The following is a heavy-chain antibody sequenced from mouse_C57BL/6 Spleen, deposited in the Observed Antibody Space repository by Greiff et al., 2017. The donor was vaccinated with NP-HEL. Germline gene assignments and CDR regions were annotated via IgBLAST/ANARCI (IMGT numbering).Heavy chain of an antibody. CDR3: ARNPFYYYGSSYWYFDV. D-gene: IGHD1-1*01. CDR2: IGPGSGST. Sequence: QVQLQQSGAELVKPGASVKISCKASGYTFTDYYINWVKQRPGQGLEWIGKIGPGSGSTYYNEKFKGKATLTADKSSSTAYMQLSSLTSEDSAVYFCARNPFYYYGSSYWYFDVWGTGTTVTVSS. CDR1: GYTFTDYY. J-gene: IGHJ1*03. V-gene: IGHV1-77*01.